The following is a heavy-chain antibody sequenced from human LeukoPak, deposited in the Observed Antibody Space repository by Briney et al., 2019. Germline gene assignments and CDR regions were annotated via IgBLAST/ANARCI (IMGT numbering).Heavy chain of an antibody. J-gene: IGHJ4*02. D-gene: IGHD5-24*01. Sequence: SSETLSLTCAVYGGSFSGYYWSWIRQPPGKGLEWIGEINHSGSTNYNPSLKSRVTISVDTSKNQFSLKLSSVTAADTAVYYCASAGDGYNIRGCFGYWGQGTLVTVSS. CDR1: GGSFSGYY. CDR3: ASAGDGYNIRGCFGY. CDR2: INHSGST. V-gene: IGHV4-34*01.